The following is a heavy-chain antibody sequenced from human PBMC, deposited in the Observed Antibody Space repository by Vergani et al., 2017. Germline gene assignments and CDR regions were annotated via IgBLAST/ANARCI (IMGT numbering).Heavy chain of an antibody. V-gene: IGHV3-21*01. D-gene: IGHD2-2*02. J-gene: IGHJ6*02. CDR1: GFTFSSYS. CDR2: MSISSSYR. CDR3: ARVQYVPVPAAIGMDV. Sequence: EVQLVESGGGLVKPGGSLRLSCAASGFTFSSYSMNWVRQAPGKGLGGISSMSISSSYRYYADSVKGQFTISRDNAKNSLYLQMNSLRAEDTAVYYCARVQYVPVPAAIGMDVWGQGTTVTVSS.